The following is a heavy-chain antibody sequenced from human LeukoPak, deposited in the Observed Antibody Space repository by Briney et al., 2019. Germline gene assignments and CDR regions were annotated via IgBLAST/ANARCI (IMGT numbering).Heavy chain of an antibody. CDR1: GGTFSSYA. D-gene: IGHD6-6*01. Sequence: ASVKVSCKASGGTFSSYAISWVRQAPGQGLEWMGGIIPIFGTANYAQKFQGRVTITTDESTSTAYMELSSLRSEDTAVHYCARQNIAARDWFDYWGQGTLVTVSS. J-gene: IGHJ4*02. CDR3: ARQNIAARDWFDY. V-gene: IGHV1-69*05. CDR2: IIPIFGTA.